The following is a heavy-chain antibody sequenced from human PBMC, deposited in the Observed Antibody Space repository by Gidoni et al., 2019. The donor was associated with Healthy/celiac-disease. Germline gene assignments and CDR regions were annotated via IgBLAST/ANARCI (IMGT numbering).Heavy chain of an antibody. V-gene: IGHV1-2*02. Sequence: QVQLVQSGAEVKKPGASVKVSCKASGYTFTGYYMHWVRQAPGQGLEWMGWINPNSGGTNYAQKFQGRVTMTRDTSISTAYMELSRLRSDDTAVYYCARELEDIVVVVAAFDYWGQGTLVTVSS. CDR1: GYTFTGYY. J-gene: IGHJ4*02. CDR2: INPNSGGT. CDR3: ARELEDIVVVVAAFDY. D-gene: IGHD2-15*01.